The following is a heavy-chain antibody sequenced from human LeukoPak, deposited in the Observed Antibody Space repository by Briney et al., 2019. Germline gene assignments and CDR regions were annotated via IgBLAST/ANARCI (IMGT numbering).Heavy chain of an antibody. CDR1: GGSISSGGYY. V-gene: IGHV4-31*03. CDR2: IYYSGST. D-gene: IGHD2-15*01. CDR3: ARGDPLLGYCSGGSCLKFDY. J-gene: IGHJ4*02. Sequence: PSETLSLTCTVSGGSISSGGYYWSWIRQHPGKGLEWIGYIYYSGSTYYNPSLKSRVTISVDTSKNQFSLKLSSVTAADTAVYYCARGDPLLGYCSGGSCLKFDYWGQGTLVTVSS.